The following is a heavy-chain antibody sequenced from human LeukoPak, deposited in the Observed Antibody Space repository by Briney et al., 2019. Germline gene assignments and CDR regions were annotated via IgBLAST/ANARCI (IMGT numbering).Heavy chain of an antibody. CDR3: ARAPYSYGPFYYFDY. Sequence: SETLSLTCTVSGGSISSYYWSWIRQPPGKGLEWIGEINHSGSTNYNPSLKSRVTISVDTSKNQFSLKLSSVTAADTAVYYCARAPYSYGPFYYFDYWGQGTLVTVSS. J-gene: IGHJ4*02. V-gene: IGHV4-34*01. D-gene: IGHD5-18*01. CDR1: GGSISSYY. CDR2: INHSGST.